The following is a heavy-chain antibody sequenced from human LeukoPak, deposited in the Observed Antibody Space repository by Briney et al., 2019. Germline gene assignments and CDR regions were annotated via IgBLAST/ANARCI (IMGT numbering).Heavy chain of an antibody. CDR3: ARLPIDYYGSGSYPFDY. D-gene: IGHD3-10*01. V-gene: IGHV4-31*03. Sequence: PSETLSLTCTVSGGSISSGGYYWRWIRQHPGKGLEWIGYIYYSGSTYYNPSLKSRVTISVDTSKNQFSLKLSSVTAADTAVYYCARLPIDYYGSGSYPFDYWGQGTLVTVSS. CDR2: IYYSGST. J-gene: IGHJ4*02. CDR1: GGSISSGGYY.